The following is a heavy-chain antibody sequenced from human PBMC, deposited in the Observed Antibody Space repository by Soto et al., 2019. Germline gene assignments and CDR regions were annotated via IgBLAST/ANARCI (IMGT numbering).Heavy chain of an antibody. CDR3: ARSRLNNWFDP. J-gene: IGHJ5*02. V-gene: IGHV4-31*03. CDR2: IYYSGST. Sequence: PSGTLSLTCTVSGGSISSGGYYWSWIRQHPGKGLEWIGYIYYSGSTYYNPSLKSRVTISVDTSKNQFSLKLSSVTAADTAVYYCARSRLNNWFDPWGQGTLVTVSS. CDR1: GGSISSGGYY.